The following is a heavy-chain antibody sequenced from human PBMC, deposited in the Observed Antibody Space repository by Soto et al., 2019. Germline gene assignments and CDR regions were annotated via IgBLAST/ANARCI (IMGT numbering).Heavy chain of an antibody. D-gene: IGHD3-3*01. J-gene: IGHJ4*02. CDR3: ARFGLVTFDC. CDR2: ISPSGSYM. CDR1: GFIFNTYS. Sequence: VGSLRLSCAASGFIFNTYSMDWVRQAPGKGLEWVASISPSGSYMYYGDSLKGRFTVSRDNAKNSLYLQMDSLRADDTAIYYCARFGLVTFDCWGQGTLVTVSS. V-gene: IGHV3-21*01.